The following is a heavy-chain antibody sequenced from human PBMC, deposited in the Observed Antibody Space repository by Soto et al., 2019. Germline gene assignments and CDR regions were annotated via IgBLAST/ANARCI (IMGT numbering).Heavy chain of an antibody. D-gene: IGHD3-3*01. J-gene: IGHJ4*02. V-gene: IGHV3-74*01. CDR2: INSDGSST. CDR1: GFTFSSYW. CDR3: AREYYDFWSGYTIHFDY. Sequence: PGGSLRLSCAASGFTFSSYWMHWVRQAPGKGLVWVSRINSDGSSTSYADSVKGRFTISRDNAKNTLYLQMNSLRAEDTAVYYCAREYYDFWSGYTIHFDYWGQGTLVTVSS.